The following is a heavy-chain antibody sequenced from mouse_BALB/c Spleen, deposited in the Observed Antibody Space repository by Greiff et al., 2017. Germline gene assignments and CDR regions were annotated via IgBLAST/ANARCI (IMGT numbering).Heavy chain of an antibody. D-gene: IGHD1-1*01. CDR3: ARSPLLRAMDY. Sequence: EVQRVESGPELVKPGASVKMSCKASGYTFTSYVMHWVKQKPGQGLEWIGYINPYNDGTKYNEKFKGKATLTSDKSSSTAYMELSSLTSEDSAVYYCARSPLLRAMDYWGQGTSVTVSS. CDR1: GYTFTSYV. J-gene: IGHJ4*01. CDR2: INPYNDGT. V-gene: IGHV1-14*01.